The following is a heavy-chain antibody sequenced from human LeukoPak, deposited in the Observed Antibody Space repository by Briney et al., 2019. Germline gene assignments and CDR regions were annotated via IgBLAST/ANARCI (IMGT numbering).Heavy chain of an antibody. J-gene: IGHJ6*03. CDR3: ARQSRVGTSYDFWSGYYTGYYYYYMDV. CDR2: IYPGDSDT. CDR1: GYSFTSYW. D-gene: IGHD3-3*01. V-gene: IGHV5-51*01. Sequence: GESLKISCKGSGYSFTSYWIGWVRQMPGKGLEWMGIIYPGDSDTRYSPSFQGQVTISADKSISTAYLQWSSLKASDTAMYYCARQSRVGTSYDFWSGYYTGYYYYYMDVWGKGTTVTVSS.